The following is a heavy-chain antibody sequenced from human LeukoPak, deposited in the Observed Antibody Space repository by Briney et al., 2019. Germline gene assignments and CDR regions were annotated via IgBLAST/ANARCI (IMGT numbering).Heavy chain of an antibody. Sequence: SETLSLTCTVSGGSISSSSYYWGWIRQPPGKGLEWIGSIYYSGSTYYSPSLKSRVTISVDTSKNQFSLKLSSVTAADTAVYYCARLLNVIMGNDYWGQGTLVTVSS. CDR3: ARLLNVIMGNDY. J-gene: IGHJ4*02. CDR1: GGSISSSSYY. D-gene: IGHD2-8*01. V-gene: IGHV4-39*01. CDR2: IYYSGST.